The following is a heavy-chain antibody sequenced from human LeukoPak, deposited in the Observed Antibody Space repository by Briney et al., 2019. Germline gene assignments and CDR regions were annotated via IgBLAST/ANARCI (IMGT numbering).Heavy chain of an antibody. J-gene: IGHJ5*02. CDR1: GFTFSNAW. D-gene: IGHD1-26*01. CDR3: PTAPLPPNQRQSREQQKGSVAP. Sequence: PGGSLRLPCAASGFTFSNAWMSWVRQAPGKGLEWVGRIKSKTDGGTTDYAAPVKGRFAISRDDSKNTLYLQMNSLKTEDTAVYYCPTAPLPPNQRQSREQQKGSVAPWGRGTLVTVSS. V-gene: IGHV3-15*01. CDR2: IKSKTDGGTT.